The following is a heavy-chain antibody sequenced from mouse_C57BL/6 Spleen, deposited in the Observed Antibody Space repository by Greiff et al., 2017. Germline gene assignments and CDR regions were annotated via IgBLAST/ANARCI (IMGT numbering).Heavy chain of an antibody. J-gene: IGHJ1*03. Sequence: QVPLKQSGAELVQPGASVTLSCKASGYPFTEYTIHWVKQRYGQGIVWIGWFYPGGGSIKNNEKFKDKATLTADKSSSTVYMELSRLTSEDSAVYFCARHEDDYGSSSYWYFDVWGTGTTVTVSS. V-gene: IGHV1-62-2*01. CDR1: GYPFTEYT. D-gene: IGHD1-1*01. CDR3: ARHEDDYGSSSYWYFDV. CDR2: FYPGGGSI.